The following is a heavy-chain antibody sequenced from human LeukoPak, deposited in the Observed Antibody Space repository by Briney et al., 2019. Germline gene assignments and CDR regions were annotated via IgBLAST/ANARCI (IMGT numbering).Heavy chain of an antibody. CDR2: INHSGST. J-gene: IGHJ6*03. Sequence: SEALSLTCAVYGGSFSGYYWSWIRQPPGKGLEWIGEINHSGSTNYNPSLKSRVTISVDTSKNQFSLKLSSVTAADTAVYYCARGRTPIIRYYYYYMDVWGKGTTVTVSS. CDR1: GGSFSGYY. V-gene: IGHV4-34*01. CDR3: ARGRTPIIRYYYYYMDV. D-gene: IGHD2-21*02.